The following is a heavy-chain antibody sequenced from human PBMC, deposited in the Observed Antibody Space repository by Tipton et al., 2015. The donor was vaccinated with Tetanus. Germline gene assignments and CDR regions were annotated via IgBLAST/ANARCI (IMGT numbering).Heavy chain of an antibody. CDR2: INHSGNT. Sequence: TLSLTCAVYGGSFSAYYWNWVRQSPGMGLEWFGEINHSGNTTYSPSFKSRVPIFVDTPKSQFYLKLTSLTGADTAVYYCARGGSYSFGPWGFDLWGRGSLVSVSS. V-gene: IGHV4-34*01. J-gene: IGHJ2*01. D-gene: IGHD5-18*01. CDR3: ARGGSYSFGPWGFDL. CDR1: GGSFSAYY.